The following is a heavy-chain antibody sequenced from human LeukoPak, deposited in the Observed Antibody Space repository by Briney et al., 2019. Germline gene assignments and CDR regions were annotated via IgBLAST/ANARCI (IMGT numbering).Heavy chain of an antibody. CDR2: IYTSGST. CDR1: GGSFSGYY. J-gene: IGHJ6*03. D-gene: IGHD1-26*01. Sequence: SETLSLTCAVYGGSFSGYYWSWIRQPAGKGLEWIGRIYTSGSTNYNPSLKSRVTMSVDTSKNQFSLKLSSVTAADTAVYYCARDSLELSGSYYWSYYYYMDVWGKGTTVTVSS. V-gene: IGHV4-4*07. CDR3: ARDSLELSGSYYWSYYYYMDV.